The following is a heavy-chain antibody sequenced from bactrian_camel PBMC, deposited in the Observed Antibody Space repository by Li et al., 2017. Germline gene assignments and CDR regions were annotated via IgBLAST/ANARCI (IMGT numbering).Heavy chain of an antibody. D-gene: IGHD3*01. CDR3: AQSERVFYSELWNEAHRYEY. J-gene: IGHJ4*01. CDR1: GHSRGSNC. Sequence: HVQLVESGGGSVQAGGSLRLSCIVSGHSRGSNCVGWYRLPPGRAPAEREGIAAINSSGGRTYYRDSVKGRFTISQDNAKNTLYLQMNSLQADDTAMYYCAQSERVFYSELWNEAHRYEYWGQGTQVTVS. CDR2: INSSGGRT. V-gene: IGHV3S54*01.